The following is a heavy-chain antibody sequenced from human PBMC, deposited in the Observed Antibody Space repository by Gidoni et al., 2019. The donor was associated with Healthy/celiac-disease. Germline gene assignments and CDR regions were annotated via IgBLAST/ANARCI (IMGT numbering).Heavy chain of an antibody. Sequence: QLQLQESGPGLVTPSETLSLTCTVSGGSISSSSYYWGWIRQPPGKGLEWIGSIYYSGSTYYNPSLKSRVTISVDTSKNQFSLKLSSVTAADTAVYYCARLSSGWYYFDYWGQGTLVTVSS. CDR2: IYYSGST. CDR1: GGSISSSSYY. J-gene: IGHJ4*02. V-gene: IGHV4-39*01. D-gene: IGHD6-19*01. CDR3: ARLSSGWYYFDY.